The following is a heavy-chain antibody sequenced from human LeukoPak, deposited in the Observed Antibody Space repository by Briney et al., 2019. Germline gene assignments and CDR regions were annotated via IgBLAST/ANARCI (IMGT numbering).Heavy chain of an antibody. Sequence: PGGSLRLSCAASGFTFSNAWMNWVRQAPGKGLEWVGRIKSKTDGGTTDYAAPVKGRFTISRDDSKNTLYLQMNSLKTEDTAVYYCTTEYYYDSSGYRNYFDYWGQGTLVTVSS. CDR3: TTEYYYDSSGYRNYFDY. V-gene: IGHV3-15*07. J-gene: IGHJ4*02. D-gene: IGHD3-22*01. CDR1: GFTFSNAW. CDR2: IKSKTDGGTT.